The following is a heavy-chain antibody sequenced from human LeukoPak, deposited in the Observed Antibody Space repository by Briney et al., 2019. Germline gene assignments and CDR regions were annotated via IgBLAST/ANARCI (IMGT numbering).Heavy chain of an antibody. D-gene: IGHD2-2*01. J-gene: IGHJ6*03. CDR2: INPNSGGT. Sequence: ASVKVSCKGSGYTLTGYYMHWVRQAPGQGLEWMGWINPNSGGTNFAQKFQGRVTVTRDTSISTAYMELSRLRSDDTAVYYCARGYCSSTSCYYHYYYYMDVWGKGTTATVSS. CDR1: GYTLTGYY. V-gene: IGHV1-2*02. CDR3: ARGYCSSTSCYYHYYYYMDV.